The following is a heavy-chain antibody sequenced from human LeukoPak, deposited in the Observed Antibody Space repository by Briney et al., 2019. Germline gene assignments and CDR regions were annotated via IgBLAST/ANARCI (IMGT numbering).Heavy chain of an antibody. D-gene: IGHD2-8*01. J-gene: IGHJ6*02. Sequence: TRGSLKLSCAASGFALSSHWMTWVRQVPGRGPGWVANVNRDGSETYYLDSVKGRSTISKDNAKNSLYLQMNSLRAEDTALYHCARNNAMDVWGQGTTVIVSS. CDR3: ARNNAMDV. V-gene: IGHV3-7*03. CDR2: VNRDGSET. CDR1: GFALSSHW.